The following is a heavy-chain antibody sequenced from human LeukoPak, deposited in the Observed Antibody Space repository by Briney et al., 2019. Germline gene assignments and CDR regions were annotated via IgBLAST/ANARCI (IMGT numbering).Heavy chain of an antibody. V-gene: IGHV3-30*03. D-gene: IGHD6-19*01. J-gene: IGHJ4*02. Sequence: GGSLRLSCAASGFTFSSYAMSWVRQAPGKGLEWVAVISYDGSNKYYADSVKGRFTISRDNSKNTLYLQMNSLRAEDTAVYYCAREGKQWLDWGQGTLVTVSS. CDR1: GFTFSSYA. CDR2: ISYDGSNK. CDR3: AREGKQWLD.